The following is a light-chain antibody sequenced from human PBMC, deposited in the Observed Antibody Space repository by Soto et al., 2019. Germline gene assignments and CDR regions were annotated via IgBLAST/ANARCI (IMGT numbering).Light chain of an antibody. Sequence: EIVLTQSPGTLSLSPGERATLSCRASQTVSSSCLAWYQQKPGQAPRLLIYGVSSRATGIPDRFSGGGSGTAFTITISRLETEDFAVYYCQHYDLSLSLTFGGGTTVENK. J-gene: IGKJ4*01. CDR1: QTVSSSC. CDR3: QHYDLSLSLT. V-gene: IGKV3-20*01. CDR2: GVS.